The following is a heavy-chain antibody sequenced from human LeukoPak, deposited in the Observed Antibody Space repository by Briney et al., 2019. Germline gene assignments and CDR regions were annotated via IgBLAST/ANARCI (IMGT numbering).Heavy chain of an antibody. Sequence: GGSLRLSCAASGFTFSSYSMNWVRQAPGKGLEWVSSISSSSSYIYYADSVKGRFTISRDNAKNSLYLQMNSLRAEDTAAYYCARDMAVADPDYWGQGTLVTVSS. CDR3: ARDMAVADPDY. D-gene: IGHD6-19*01. V-gene: IGHV3-21*01. J-gene: IGHJ4*02. CDR2: ISSSSSYI. CDR1: GFTFSSYS.